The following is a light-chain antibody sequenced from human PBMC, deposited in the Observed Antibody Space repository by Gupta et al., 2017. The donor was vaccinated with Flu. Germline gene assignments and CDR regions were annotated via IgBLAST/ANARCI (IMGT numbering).Light chain of an antibody. CDR3: HQCGSKTRA. Sequence: DIPMSHFPTSLSASVGDTVIITGRSSPHTRNYLNWYQQKAGKAPKLLVYGASTLESGVPSRYSGSGSGTDFTLTITRLEPDEFATYYCHQCGSKTRAFGHGTKVDIK. J-gene: IGKJ1*01. V-gene: IGKV1-39*01. CDR2: GAS. CDR1: PHTRNY.